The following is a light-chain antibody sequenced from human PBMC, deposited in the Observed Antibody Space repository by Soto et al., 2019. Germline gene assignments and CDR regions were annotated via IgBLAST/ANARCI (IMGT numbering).Light chain of an antibody. CDR2: WAS. Sequence: DIVMTKSPDSLAVSLGERATINCRSSQSVLYSPNNKNYVAWYQQKAGQPPKLLIYWASHRDSGVPDRFSGSGSGTDFTITISSLQTEDVAVYYCQQYYTTPVTFGPGTKVDLK. CDR1: QSVLYSPNNKNY. CDR3: QQYYTTPVT. V-gene: IGKV4-1*01. J-gene: IGKJ3*01.